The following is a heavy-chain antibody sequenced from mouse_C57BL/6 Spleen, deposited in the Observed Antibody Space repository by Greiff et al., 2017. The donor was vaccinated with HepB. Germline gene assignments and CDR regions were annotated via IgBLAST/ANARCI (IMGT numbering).Heavy chain of an antibody. Sequence: QVQLQQPGAELVKPGASVKLSCKASGYTFTSYWMQWVKQRPGQGLEWIGEIDPSDSYTNYNQKFKGKATLTVDTSSSTAYMQLSSLTSEDSAVYYCARDLGFAYWGQGTLVTVSA. J-gene: IGHJ3*01. V-gene: IGHV1-50*01. CDR1: GYTFTSYW. CDR2: IDPSDSYT. CDR3: ARDLGFAY.